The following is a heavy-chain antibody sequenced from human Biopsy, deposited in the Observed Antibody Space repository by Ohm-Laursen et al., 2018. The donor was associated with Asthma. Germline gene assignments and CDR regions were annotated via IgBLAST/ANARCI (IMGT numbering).Heavy chain of an antibody. CDR1: GDSFSNYA. V-gene: IGHV1-69*13. Sequence: GASVKVSCKASGDSFSNYAISWVRQAPGQGLEWMGGIIPIFGTANYAQKFQGRVTITADESTSTAYMELSSLRSEDTAVYYCAESDYYGSGYYYGTDVWGQGTTVTVSS. CDR3: AESDYYGSGYYYGTDV. CDR2: IIPIFGTA. D-gene: IGHD3-10*01. J-gene: IGHJ6*02.